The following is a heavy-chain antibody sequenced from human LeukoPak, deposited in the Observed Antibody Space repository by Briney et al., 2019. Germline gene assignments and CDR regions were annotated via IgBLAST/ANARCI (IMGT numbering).Heavy chain of an antibody. CDR2: IYYSGST. Sequence: PSETLSLTCTVSGGSISSYYWSWIRQPPGKGLEWIGYIYYSGSTNYNPSLKSRVTISVDTSKNQFSLKLSSVTAADTAVYYCARSVEGYCSGGSCYSYYYYMDVWGKGTTVTISS. CDR1: GGSISSYY. CDR3: ARSVEGYCSGGSCYSYYYYMDV. J-gene: IGHJ6*03. V-gene: IGHV4-59*01. D-gene: IGHD2-15*01.